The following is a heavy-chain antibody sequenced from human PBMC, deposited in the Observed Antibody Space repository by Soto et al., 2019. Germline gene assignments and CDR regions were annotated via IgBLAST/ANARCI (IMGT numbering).Heavy chain of an antibody. J-gene: IGHJ4*02. CDR3: VRYCSTTLCNGVATRTFDY. CDR1: RFTFSTYE. V-gene: IGHV3-48*03. D-gene: IGHD2-2*01. CDR2: ISTSGSTV. Sequence: VGSLRLSCAASRFTFSTYEMNWVRQAPGKGLEWVSYISTSGSTVYYADSVKGRFTISRDNTRNSLYLQMNSLRDEDTALYYCVRYCSTTLCNGVATRTFDYWGQGTLVTVSS.